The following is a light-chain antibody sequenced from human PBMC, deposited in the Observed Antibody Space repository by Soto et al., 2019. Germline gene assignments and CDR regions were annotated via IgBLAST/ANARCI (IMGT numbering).Light chain of an antibody. CDR2: GAS. V-gene: IGKV3-20*01. Sequence: EIVLTQSPGTLSLSPGERATLSCRASQSVRSSYLAWYQQKPGQAPRPLIYGASSRATGIPDRFSGSGSGTDFTLTISRLEPEDFAVYYCQQYGSSPTWTFGQGTKVEI. CDR1: QSVRSSY. J-gene: IGKJ1*01. CDR3: QQYGSSPTWT.